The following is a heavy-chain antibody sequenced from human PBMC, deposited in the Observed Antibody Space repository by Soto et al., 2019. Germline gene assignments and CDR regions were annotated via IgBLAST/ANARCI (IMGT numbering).Heavy chain of an antibody. Sequence: GSLRLTCAASGXTFSNACMSWVRQAPGKGLELVGRIKSKTDGGKTDYSAPVKGRFTISRDDSKNTLYLQMNSLKTADTAVYYCTTGYRYASHYWGQGTLVTVSS. CDR2: IKSKTDGGKT. CDR1: GXTFSNAC. V-gene: IGHV3-15*01. J-gene: IGHJ4*02. D-gene: IGHD4-4*01. CDR3: TTGYRYASHY.